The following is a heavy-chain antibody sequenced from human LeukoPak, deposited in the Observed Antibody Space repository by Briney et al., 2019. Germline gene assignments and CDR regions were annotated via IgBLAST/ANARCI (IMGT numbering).Heavy chain of an antibody. CDR3: ARHPGKVTNDWYFDL. V-gene: IGHV1-2*02. D-gene: IGHD4-23*01. Sequence: ASVKVSCKASGYTFTAYYMHWVRQAPGQGLEWMGWINPNSGGTNYAQKFQGRVTMTRDTSITTAYMELSRLSSDDTAVYYCARHPGKVTNDWYFDLWGRGTLVTVSS. CDR2: INPNSGGT. CDR1: GYTFTAYY. J-gene: IGHJ2*01.